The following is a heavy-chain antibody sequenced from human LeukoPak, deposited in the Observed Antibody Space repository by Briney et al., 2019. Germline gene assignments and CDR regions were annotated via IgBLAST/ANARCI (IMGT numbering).Heavy chain of an antibody. CDR2: IRRGANSYTT. CDR1: GFTFSDYI. Sequence: PGGSLRLSCAASGFTFSDYILDWVRQAPGKGLEWVGRIRRGANSYTTEYAAPVTGRFTISRDDSRNSLYLHMNSLKTEDTAVYHCSRDGGEGGNSAFDIWGQGTMVTVSS. J-gene: IGHJ3*02. D-gene: IGHD3-16*01. V-gene: IGHV3-72*01. CDR3: SRDGGEGGNSAFDI.